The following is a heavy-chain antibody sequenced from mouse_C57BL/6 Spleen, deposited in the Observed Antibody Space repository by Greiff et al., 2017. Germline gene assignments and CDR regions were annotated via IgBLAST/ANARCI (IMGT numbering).Heavy chain of an antibody. CDR2: IYPRSGNT. V-gene: IGHV1-81*01. J-gene: IGHJ4*01. CDR1: GYTFTSYG. CDR3: ARKRTTVVAEAMDY. D-gene: IGHD1-1*01. Sequence: VQLQESGAELARPGASVKLSCKASGYTFTSYGISWVKQRTGQGLEWIGEIYPRSGNTYYNEKFKGKATLTADKSSSTAYMELRSLTSEDSAVYFCARKRTTVVAEAMDYWGQGTSVTVSS.